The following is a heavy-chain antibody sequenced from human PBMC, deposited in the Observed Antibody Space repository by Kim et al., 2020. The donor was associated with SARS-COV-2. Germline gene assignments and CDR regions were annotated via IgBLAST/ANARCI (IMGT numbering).Heavy chain of an antibody. CDR3: ARMDGYNYPFDY. J-gene: IGHJ4*02. Sequence: RYSPSVQGQVPISAEQSISTAYLQWSSLKASDTAMYYCARMDGYNYPFDYWGQGTLVTVSS. V-gene: IGHV5-51*01. D-gene: IGHD5-12*01.